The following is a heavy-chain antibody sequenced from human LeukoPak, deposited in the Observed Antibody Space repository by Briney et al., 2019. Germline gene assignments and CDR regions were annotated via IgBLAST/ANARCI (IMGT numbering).Heavy chain of an antibody. CDR1: GFTFSGSA. V-gene: IGHV3-73*01. J-gene: IGHJ5*02. D-gene: IGHD2-8*01. CDR2: IRSKANSYAT. CDR3: TRQLIYCTNGVCRYNWFDP. Sequence: GGSLRLSCAASGFTFSGSAMHWVRQASGKGLEWVGRIRSKANSYATAYAASVKGRFTVSRDDSKNTAYLQMNSLKTEDTAVYYCTRQLIYCTNGVCRYNWFDPWGQGTLVTVYS.